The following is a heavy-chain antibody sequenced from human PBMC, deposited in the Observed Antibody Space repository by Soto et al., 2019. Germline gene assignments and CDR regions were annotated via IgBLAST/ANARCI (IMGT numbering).Heavy chain of an antibody. Sequence: QVQLVQSGAEVKRPGASMKVSCKASGYTFTNYGITWVRQAPGQGLEWMGWVSAYNRNTNYAQKFQDRVTMTTDTSTQTVYMELRSLGPEDTAIYFCARERQWAPLRYWGQGTLVTVSS. CDR3: ARERQWAPLRY. CDR1: GYTFTNYG. CDR2: VSAYNRNT. D-gene: IGHD1-26*01. V-gene: IGHV1-18*04. J-gene: IGHJ4*02.